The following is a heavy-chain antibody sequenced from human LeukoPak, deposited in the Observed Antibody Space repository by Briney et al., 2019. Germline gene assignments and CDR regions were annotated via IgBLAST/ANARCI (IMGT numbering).Heavy chain of an antibody. D-gene: IGHD5-18*01. V-gene: IGHV3-21*01. CDR2: ISSSSSYI. Sequence: GGSLRLSCAASGFTFSSYSMNWVRQAPGKGLEWVSSISSSSSYIYYADSVKGRFTISRDNAKNPLYLQMNSLRAEDTAVYYCASPFVCVDTAMDAGCYFDYWGQGTLVTVSS. CDR3: ASPFVCVDTAMDAGCYFDY. J-gene: IGHJ4*02. CDR1: GFTFSSYS.